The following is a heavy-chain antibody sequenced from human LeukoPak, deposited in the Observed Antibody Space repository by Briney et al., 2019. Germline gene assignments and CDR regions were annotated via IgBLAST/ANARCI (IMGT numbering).Heavy chain of an antibody. V-gene: IGHV4-30-2*01. CDR3: ARVSSPYDSSGNPQYYFDY. CDR2: IYHSGST. CDR1: GGSISSGGYS. D-gene: IGHD3-22*01. J-gene: IGHJ4*02. Sequence: PSETLSLTCAVSGGSISSGGYSWSWIRQPPGKGLEWIGYIYHSGSTYYNPSLKSRVTISVDRSKNQFSLKLSSVTAADTAVYYCARVSSPYDSSGNPQYYFDYWGQGTLVTVSS.